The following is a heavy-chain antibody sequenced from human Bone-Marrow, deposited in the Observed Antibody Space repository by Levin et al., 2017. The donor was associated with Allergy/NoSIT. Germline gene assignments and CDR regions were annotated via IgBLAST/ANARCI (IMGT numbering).Heavy chain of an antibody. J-gene: IGHJ4*02. V-gene: IGHV3-53*01. Sequence: GGSLRLSCAVSGFNVSSNYMSWVRQPPGKGLEWVSVIYSGGSTYYADSVKGRFTISRDNSKNTLYLQMNSLRAEDTAVYYCARDTRGAVAGRGSDYWGQGTLVTVSS. CDR3: ARDTRGAVAGRGSDY. D-gene: IGHD6-19*01. CDR2: IYSGGST. CDR1: GFNVSSNY.